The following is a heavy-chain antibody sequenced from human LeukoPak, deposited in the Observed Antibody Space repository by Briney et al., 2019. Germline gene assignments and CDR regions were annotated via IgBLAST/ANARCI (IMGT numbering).Heavy chain of an antibody. CDR2: INPNSGGT. CDR3: ARGYYDYVWGSYRYTGYYFDY. J-gene: IGHJ4*02. CDR1: GYTFTGYY. Sequence: ASVKVSCKASGYTFTGYYMHWVRQAPGQGLEWMGWINPNSGGTNYAQKFQGRVTMTRDTSISTAYMELSRLRSDDTAVYYCARGYYDYVWGSYRYTGYYFDYWGQGTLVTVSS. D-gene: IGHD3-16*02. V-gene: IGHV1-2*02.